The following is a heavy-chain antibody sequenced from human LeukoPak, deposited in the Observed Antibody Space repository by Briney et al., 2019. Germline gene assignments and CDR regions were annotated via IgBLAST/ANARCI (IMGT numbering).Heavy chain of an antibody. V-gene: IGHV3-30*04. CDR1: GFTFSSYA. CDR2: ISYAGSNK. J-gene: IGHJ4*02. Sequence: GGSLRLSCAASGFTFSSYAMHWVRQAPGKGLEWVAVISYAGSNKFYADSVKGRFTISRDNSKDTLYLQMNSLRAEDTAVYYCAKEASYYDSSGLGEREYYFDYWGQGTLVTVSS. CDR3: AKEASYYDSSGLGEREYYFDY. D-gene: IGHD3-22*01.